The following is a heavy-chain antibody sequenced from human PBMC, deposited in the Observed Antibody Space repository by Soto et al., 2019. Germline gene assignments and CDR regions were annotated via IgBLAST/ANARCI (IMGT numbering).Heavy chain of an antibody. CDR2: ISTYNGNS. D-gene: IGHD4-17*01. V-gene: IGHV1-18*01. Sequence: GASVKVSCKASGYTFNSYGISWVRQAPGQGLEWVGWISTYNGNSNYAQKFQGRVTMTRNTSISTAYMELSSLRSEDTAVYYCARTLYGDNVDYWGQGTLVTVSS. CDR1: GYTFNSYG. J-gene: IGHJ4*02. CDR3: ARTLYGDNVDY.